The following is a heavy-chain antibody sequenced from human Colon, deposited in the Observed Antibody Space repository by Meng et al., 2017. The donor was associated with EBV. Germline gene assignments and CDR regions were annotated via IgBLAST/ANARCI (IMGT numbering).Heavy chain of an antibody. D-gene: IGHD6-13*01. J-gene: IGHJ4*02. V-gene: IGHV4-34*01. CDR2: INHSGSS. CDR3: ARGRIIEAAGTVWFAALSV. CDR1: GGSFSGIY. Sequence: QVQLQQWGAGLLKPSETLSLTCAVYGGSFSGIYWGWIRQPPGKGLEWIGEINHSGSSSYNPSLKSRVTISIDTSKNQVSLKLRSVTAADTAVYYCARGRIIEAAGTVWFAALSVGGQGNLVTVDS.